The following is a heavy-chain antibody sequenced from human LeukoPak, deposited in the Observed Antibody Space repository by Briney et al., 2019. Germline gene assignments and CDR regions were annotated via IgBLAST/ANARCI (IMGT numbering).Heavy chain of an antibody. Sequence: SETLSLTCTVSGDSISDWYWNWIRQPPGKGLEWIGYYYSGSTKYNPSLESRVTISFDTSKSQFSLKLRSMTAADTAVYYCARDWELGYWGRGTLVTVFS. J-gene: IGHJ4*02. CDR2: YYSGST. CDR3: ARDWELGY. V-gene: IGHV4-59*01. D-gene: IGHD1-26*01. CDR1: GDSISDWY.